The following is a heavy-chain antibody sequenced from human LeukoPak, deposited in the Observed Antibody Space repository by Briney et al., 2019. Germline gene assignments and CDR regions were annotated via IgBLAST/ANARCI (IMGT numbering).Heavy chain of an antibody. J-gene: IGHJ6*03. Sequence: SETLSLTCTVSGGSISSYYWNWIRQPAGKGLEWIERIYASGSTNYNPSLKSRVTMSVDTSKNQFSLKLSSVTAADTAVYYCSGSSIPYYYYYMDVWGKGTTVTISS. V-gene: IGHV4-4*07. CDR3: SGSSIPYYYYYMDV. CDR2: IYASGST. CDR1: GGSISSYY. D-gene: IGHD3-10*01.